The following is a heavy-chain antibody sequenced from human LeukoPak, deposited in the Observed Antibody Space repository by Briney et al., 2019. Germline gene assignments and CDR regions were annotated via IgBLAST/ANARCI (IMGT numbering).Heavy chain of an antibody. CDR2: ISSSSSYI. Sequence: GGSLRLSCAASGFALSNYSMNWVRQAPGKGLEWVAFISSSSSYIFYADSLKGRFTISRDNAKNSLYLQMNSLRADDTAVYYCARDLAYGDDGLWGQGTLVTVSS. J-gene: IGHJ4*02. D-gene: IGHD4-17*01. CDR3: ARDLAYGDDGL. V-gene: IGHV3-21*01. CDR1: GFALSNYS.